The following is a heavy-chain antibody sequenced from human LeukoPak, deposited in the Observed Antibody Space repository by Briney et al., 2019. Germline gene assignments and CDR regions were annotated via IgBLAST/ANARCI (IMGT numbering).Heavy chain of an antibody. CDR2: IYHSGST. J-gene: IGHJ4*02. Sequence: SETLSLTCTVSGYSISSGYYWGWIRQPPGKGLEWIGSIYHSGSTNYNPSLKSRVTISVDTSKNQFSLKLSSVTAADTAVYYCARQRRAKNGTDSSGYFYWGQGTLVTVSS. CDR1: GYSISSGYY. V-gene: IGHV4-38-2*02. D-gene: IGHD3-22*01. CDR3: ARQRRAKNGTDSSGYFY.